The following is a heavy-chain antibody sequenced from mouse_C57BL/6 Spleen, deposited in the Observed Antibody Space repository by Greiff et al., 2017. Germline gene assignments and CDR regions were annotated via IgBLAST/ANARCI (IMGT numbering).Heavy chain of an antibody. CDR3: ARSEELTTVVATNYVDY. CDR2: ISSGSSTI. CDR1: GFTFSDYG. V-gene: IGHV5-17*01. J-gene: IGHJ2*01. D-gene: IGHD1-1*01. Sequence: EVKVVESGGGLVKPGGSLKLSCAASGFTFSDYGMHWVRQAPEKGLEWVAYISSGSSTIYYADTVKGRFTISRDNAKNTLFLQMTSLRSEDTAMYYCARSEELTTVVATNYVDYWGQGTTLTVSS.